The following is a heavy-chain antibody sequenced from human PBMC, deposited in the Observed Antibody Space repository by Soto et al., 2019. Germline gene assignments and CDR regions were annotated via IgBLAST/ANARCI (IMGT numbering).Heavy chain of an antibody. CDR3: ATYQRPDNSYSSGNYYYVDL. J-gene: IGHJ6*03. Sequence: PGGSLRLSCAASGLSFSSFWMSWVRQAPGKGLEWVANIKQDGSDKYYVDSVKGRFTISRDNAKNSLYLQMNSLRAEDTAVYYCATYQRPDNSYSSGNYYYVDLWGKGTTVTVSS. D-gene: IGHD4-4*01. CDR1: GLSFSSFW. CDR2: IKQDGSDK. V-gene: IGHV3-7*01.